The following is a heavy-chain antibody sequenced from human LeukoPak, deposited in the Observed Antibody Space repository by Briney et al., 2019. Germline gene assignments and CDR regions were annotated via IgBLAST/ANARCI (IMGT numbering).Heavy chain of an antibody. CDR1: GFTFSSYS. V-gene: IGHV3-48*04. CDR2: ISSSGSTI. D-gene: IGHD3-10*01. Sequence: GGSLRLSCAASGFTFSSYSMNWVRQAPGKGLEWVSSISSSGSTIYYADSVKGRFTISRDNAKNSLYLQMNSLRAEDTAVYYCARRGSGSYPSYDYWGQGTLVTVSS. CDR3: ARRGSGSYPSYDY. J-gene: IGHJ4*02.